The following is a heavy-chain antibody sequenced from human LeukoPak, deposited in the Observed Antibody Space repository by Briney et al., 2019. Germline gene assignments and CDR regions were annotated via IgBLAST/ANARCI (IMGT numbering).Heavy chain of an antibody. D-gene: IGHD6-13*01. J-gene: IGHJ5*02. CDR3: ARGSRAAAGDNWFDP. Sequence: PSETLSLTCAVYGGSFSGYYWSWIRQPPGKGLEWIGEINHSGSTNYNPSLKSRVTISVDTSKNQFSLKLSSATAADTAVYYCARGSRAAAGDNWFDPWGQGTLVTVSS. CDR2: INHSGST. V-gene: IGHV4-34*01. CDR1: GGSFSGYY.